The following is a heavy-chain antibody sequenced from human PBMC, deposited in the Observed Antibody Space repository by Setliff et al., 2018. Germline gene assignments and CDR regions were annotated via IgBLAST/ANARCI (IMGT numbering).Heavy chain of an antibody. CDR2: IYYSGST. J-gene: IGHJ1*01. D-gene: IGHD3-10*01. CDR1: GVSISSTGYY. CDR3: ARSLGSGSMQDW. Sequence: PSETLSLTCTVSGVSISSTGYYWGWIRQPPGKGLEWIGNIYYSGSTYYNPSLKSRVTISIDTSRNQFSLKLTSVTAADTAVYFCARSLGSGSMQDWWGQGTLVTVSS. V-gene: IGHV4-39*01.